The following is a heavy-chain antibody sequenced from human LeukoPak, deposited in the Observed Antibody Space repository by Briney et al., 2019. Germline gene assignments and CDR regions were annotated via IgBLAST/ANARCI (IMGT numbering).Heavy chain of an antibody. CDR3: ATWAFYHGLDV. D-gene: IGHD1-26*01. J-gene: IGHJ6*02. Sequence: VGSLRLSCAASGFTFHAFEMHWVRQAPGKGLEWVSLIKSDGGKTDYADSVRGRFTISRDNGKNSLYLQMNSLRSEDTALYYCATWAFYHGLDVWGQGTTVTVSS. CDR1: GFTFHAFE. V-gene: IGHV3-43*02. CDR2: IKSDGGKT.